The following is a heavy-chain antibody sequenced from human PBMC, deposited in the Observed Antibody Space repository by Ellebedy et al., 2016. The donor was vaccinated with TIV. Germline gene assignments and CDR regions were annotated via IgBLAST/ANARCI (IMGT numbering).Heavy chain of an antibody. D-gene: IGHD6-19*01. Sequence: GESLKISCAASGFTFSTYSMSWVRQAPGKGVEWVSAIGPSSNYAFYADSVKGRFTISRDNARNSLFLQMNSLRAEDTAVYFCARGDRGWALDYWGPGTLVTVSS. J-gene: IGHJ4*02. V-gene: IGHV3-21*01. CDR2: IGPSSNYA. CDR3: ARGDRGWALDY. CDR1: GFTFSTYS.